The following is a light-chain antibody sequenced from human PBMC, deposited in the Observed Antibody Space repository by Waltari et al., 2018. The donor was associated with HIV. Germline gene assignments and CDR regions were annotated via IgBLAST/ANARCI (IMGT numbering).Light chain of an antibody. CDR1: QSITNY. V-gene: IGKV1-39*01. J-gene: IGKJ1*01. Sequence: DIQMTQSPSSLSASVGDRVTITCRASQSITNYLNWYQQKPGKAPKLLIYAASSLQSGVPSRFSGSGSGTGFTLTISSLQPEDFATYYCQQSYTTAWTFGQGTKVEIK. CDR2: AAS. CDR3: QQSYTTAWT.